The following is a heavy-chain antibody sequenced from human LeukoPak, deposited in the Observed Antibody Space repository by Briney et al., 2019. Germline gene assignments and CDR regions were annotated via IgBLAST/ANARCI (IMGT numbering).Heavy chain of an antibody. CDR1: GGSISGGGYY. D-gene: IGHD2-2*01. Sequence: SQTLSLTCTVSGGSISGGGYYWSWIRQHPGKGLEWIGYIYYTGSPYYNPSLKSRVTISVDTSKNQFSLKLSSVTAADTAVYYCARATPGSWFDPWGQGTLVTVSS. V-gene: IGHV4-31*03. CDR2: IYYTGSP. J-gene: IGHJ5*02. CDR3: ARATPGSWFDP.